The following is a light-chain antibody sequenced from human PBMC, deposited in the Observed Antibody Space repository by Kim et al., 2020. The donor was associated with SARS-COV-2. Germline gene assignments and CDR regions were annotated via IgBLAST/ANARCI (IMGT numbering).Light chain of an antibody. CDR2: DVT. Sequence: QSVNISCTGTSSDVGGYNHVSWYQQHPGKAPKLMIYDVTKRPSGVPDRFSGSKSGNTASLTISGLQAEDEADYYCCSYAGSYTFYVFGTGTKVTVL. CDR3: CSYAGSYTFYV. CDR1: SSDVGGYNH. J-gene: IGLJ1*01. V-gene: IGLV2-11*03.